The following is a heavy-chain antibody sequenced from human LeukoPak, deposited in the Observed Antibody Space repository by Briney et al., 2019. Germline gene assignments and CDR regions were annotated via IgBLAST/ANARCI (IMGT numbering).Heavy chain of an antibody. Sequence: GGSLRLSCAASGFXFSNYEMSWVRQAPGKGLEWVSGISGSGSNTHYADSVKGRFTISRDNSKNTLYLQMNSLRAEDTAVYYCAKDQQPYTGYDYLFFDCWGQGTLVTVSS. CDR2: ISGSGSNT. D-gene: IGHD5-12*01. V-gene: IGHV3-23*01. CDR3: AKDQQPYTGYDYLFFDC. J-gene: IGHJ4*02. CDR1: GFXFSNYE.